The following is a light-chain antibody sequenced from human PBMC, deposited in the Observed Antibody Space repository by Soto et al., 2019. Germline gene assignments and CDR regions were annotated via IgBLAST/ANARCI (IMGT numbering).Light chain of an antibody. CDR3: AAWDDSLSGPV. J-gene: IGLJ3*02. CDR1: GSNIGSNY. CDR2: STI. Sequence: QSVLTQPPSASGTPGQGVTISRSGSGSNIGSNYVLWYKQLAGTAPKLLIYSTIHRPSGVPDRFSGSKSGTSASLAISGLRSEDEADYYCAAWDDSLSGPVFGGGTKLTVL. V-gene: IGLV1-47*02.